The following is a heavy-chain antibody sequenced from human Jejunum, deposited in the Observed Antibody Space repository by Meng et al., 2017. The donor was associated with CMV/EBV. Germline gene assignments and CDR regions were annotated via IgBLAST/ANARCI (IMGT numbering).Heavy chain of an antibody. CDR1: GGSINDYY. V-gene: IGHV4-59*01. D-gene: IGHD4-17*01. CDR3: ARDNGDYYYGMDV. J-gene: IGHJ6*02. CDR2: IYYSGAT. Sequence: TVSGGSINDYYWSWIRPSPGKGLEWIGYIYYSGATRYNPSLESRVSISIDTSKTHFSLKVTSVTAADTAMYYCARDNGDYYYGMDVWGQGTPVTVSS.